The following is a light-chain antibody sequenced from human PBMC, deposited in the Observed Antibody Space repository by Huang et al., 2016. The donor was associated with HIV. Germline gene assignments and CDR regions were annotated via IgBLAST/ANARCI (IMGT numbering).Light chain of an antibody. CDR1: QSVNTF. Sequence: EIVLTQSPATLSLSPGERATLSCRASQSVNTFLAWYQQKPCQAPRLLILDAANRATGIPARFSGSWSGTDFTLTISSLEPEDFAVYYCQQRSNRPLTFGGGTKVEIK. J-gene: IGKJ4*01. CDR3: QQRSNRPLT. V-gene: IGKV3-11*01. CDR2: DAA.